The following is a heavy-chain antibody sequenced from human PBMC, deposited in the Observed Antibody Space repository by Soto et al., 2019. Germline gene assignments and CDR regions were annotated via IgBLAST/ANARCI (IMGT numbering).Heavy chain of an antibody. CDR1: GGSITNRDTY. CDR3: ARLIPYCGGDCYSVGAFDI. V-gene: IGHV4-39*01. D-gene: IGHD2-21*02. J-gene: IGHJ3*02. Sequence: QLQLQESGPGLVQPSETVSLTCTVSGGSITNRDTYWGWIRQPPGKGLEWIGTVYHSGRSYYNPSLKSRVTMSVDTSKNEFSVIWNSVTAADTAVYYCARLIPYCGGDCYSVGAFDIWGQGTMVTVSS. CDR2: VYHSGRS.